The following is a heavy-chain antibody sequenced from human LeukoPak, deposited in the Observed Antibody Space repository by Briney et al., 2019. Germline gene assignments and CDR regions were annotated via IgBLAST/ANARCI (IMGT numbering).Heavy chain of an antibody. CDR2: ICGDGGNT. Sequence: SGGSLRLSCAASGYRLDDYAMHWVRQAPGRGLEWVSLICGDGGNTYYADSVKGRFTISRDNSKNSLYLQMNSLRVEDTALYYCVKSAEMATISYFDFWGQGTLITVSS. D-gene: IGHD5-24*01. CDR1: GYRLDDYA. J-gene: IGHJ4*02. CDR3: VKSAEMATISYFDF. V-gene: IGHV3-43*02.